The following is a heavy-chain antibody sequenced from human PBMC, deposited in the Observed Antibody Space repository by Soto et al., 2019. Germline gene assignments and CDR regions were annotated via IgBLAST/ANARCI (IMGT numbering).Heavy chain of an antibody. CDR1: GYTLTRYG. V-gene: IGHV1-18*01. CDR2: ISAYNANT. CDR3: AREVFRYFDL. Sequence: QVHLVQSGAEVKKPGASVKVSCKASGYTLTRYGITWVRQAPGQGLEWMGSISAYNANTNYAQKLQGRLTMTTDTSTSTAYMELRSLTSDDTAVYYRAREVFRYFDLWGRGTLVSVSS. D-gene: IGHD1-20*01. J-gene: IGHJ2*01.